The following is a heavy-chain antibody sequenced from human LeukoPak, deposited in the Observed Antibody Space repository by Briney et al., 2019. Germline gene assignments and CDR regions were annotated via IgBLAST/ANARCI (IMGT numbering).Heavy chain of an antibody. V-gene: IGHV1-46*01. D-gene: IGHD1-26*01. CDR1: GYTFTSYY. CDR3: ARVCSGSYFGFNCVNWFDP. CDR2: INPSGGST. Sequence: ASVKVSCKASGYTFTSYYMHWVRQAPGQGLEWMGIINPSGGSTSYAQKFQGRVTMTRDTSTSTVYMELSSLRSEDTAVYYCARVCSGSYFGFNCVNWFDPWGQGTLVTVSS. J-gene: IGHJ5*02.